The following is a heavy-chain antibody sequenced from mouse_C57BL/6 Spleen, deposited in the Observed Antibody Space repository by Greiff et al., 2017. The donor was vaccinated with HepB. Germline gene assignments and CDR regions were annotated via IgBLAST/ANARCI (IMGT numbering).Heavy chain of an antibody. CDR3: ARSLLTTVVATNFDY. V-gene: IGHV1-15*01. J-gene: IGHJ2*01. CDR2: IDPETGGT. Sequence: QVQLQQSGAELVRPGASVTLSCKASGYTFTDYEMHWVKQTPVHGLEWIGAIDPETGGTAYNQKFKGKAILTADKSSSTAYMELRSLTSEDSAVYYCARSLLTTVVATNFDYWGQGTTLTVSS. D-gene: IGHD1-1*01. CDR1: GYTFTDYE.